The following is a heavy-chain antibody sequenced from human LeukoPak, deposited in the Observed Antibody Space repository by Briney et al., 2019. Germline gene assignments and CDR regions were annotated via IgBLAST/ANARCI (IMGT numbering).Heavy chain of an antibody. CDR3: ARGAHYGGNSPDY. D-gene: IGHD4-23*01. Sequence: PGRSLRLSCAASGFNFGSYAMHWVRQAPDKGLQWVAVIWYDGSNKYYADSVKGRFTISRDNSKSTVFLQMNSLRIEDTGVYYCARGAHYGGNSPDYWGQGTLVTVPS. J-gene: IGHJ4*02. CDR2: IWYDGSNK. CDR1: GFNFGSYA. V-gene: IGHV3-30*04.